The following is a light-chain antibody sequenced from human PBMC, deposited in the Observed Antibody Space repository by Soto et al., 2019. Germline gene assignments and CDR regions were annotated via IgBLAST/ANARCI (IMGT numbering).Light chain of an antibody. CDR1: TGAVTSGHF. V-gene: IGLV7-46*01. J-gene: IGLJ2*01. CDR2: EAS. CDR3: LLSYNDDRV. Sequence: QAVVTQEPSVTVSPGGTVTLTCGSSTGAVTSGHFPYWFQQKPGRAPRTLIYEASNKYSWTPARFSGSLLGGKAALTLSGAQPEDEADYYCLLSYNDDRVFGGGTKLTVL.